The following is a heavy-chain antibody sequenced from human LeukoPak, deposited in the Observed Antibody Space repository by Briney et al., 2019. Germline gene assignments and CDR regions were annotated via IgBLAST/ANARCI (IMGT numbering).Heavy chain of an antibody. J-gene: IGHJ6*03. D-gene: IGHD3-3*01. CDR1: GGSISSYY. CDR3: ARGRVATIFGVVPSYYMDV. CDR2: IYTSGST. Sequence: SETLSLTCTVSGGSISSYYWSWIRQPAGKGLEWIGRIYTSGSTNYNPSLKSRVTMSVDTSKNQFSLKLSSVTAADTAVYYCARGRVATIFGVVPSYYMDVWGKGTTVTVSS. V-gene: IGHV4-4*07.